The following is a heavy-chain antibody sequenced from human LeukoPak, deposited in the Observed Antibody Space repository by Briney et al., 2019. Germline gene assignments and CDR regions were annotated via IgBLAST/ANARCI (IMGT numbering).Heavy chain of an antibody. CDR1: GFTFSGYW. V-gene: IGHV3-21*01. J-gene: IGHJ4*02. Sequence: GGSLRLSCAASGFTFSGYWMSWVRQAPGKGLEWVSSISSSSSYIYYADSVKGRFTISRDNAKNSVYLQMNSLRAGDTAVYYCAREQVVVTVVDYWGQGTLVTVSS. CDR3: AREQVVVTVVDY. CDR2: ISSSSSYI. D-gene: IGHD2-21*02.